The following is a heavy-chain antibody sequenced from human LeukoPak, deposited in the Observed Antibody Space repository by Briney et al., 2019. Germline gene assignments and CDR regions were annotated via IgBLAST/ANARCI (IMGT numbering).Heavy chain of an antibody. CDR1: GGSFSGYY. CDR2: INHSGST. J-gene: IGHJ4*02. Sequence: SETLSLTCAVYGGSFSGYYWSWIRQPPGKGLEWIGEINHSGSTNYNPSLKSRVTISVDTSKNQFSLKLSSVTAADTAVYYCARHPTTFGRVIWGMNYWGQGTLVTVSS. CDR3: ARHPTTFGRVIWGMNY. D-gene: IGHD3-16*01. V-gene: IGHV4-34*01.